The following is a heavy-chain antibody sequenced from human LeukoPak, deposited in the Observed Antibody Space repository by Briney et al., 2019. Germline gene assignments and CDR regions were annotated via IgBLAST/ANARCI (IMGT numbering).Heavy chain of an antibody. CDR1: GGTFSSYS. J-gene: IGHJ6*03. V-gene: IGHV3-30*02. D-gene: IGHD6-13*01. CDR3: AREGAAAGPYYYYYMDV. CDR2: IRYDGSNK. Sequence: GGSLTLSCADSGGTFSSYSINWVRQAPGKGLEWVAFIRYDGSNKYYADSVKGRFTISRDNSKNTLYLQMNSLRAEDTAVYYCAREGAAAGPYYYYYMDVWGKGTTVTVSS.